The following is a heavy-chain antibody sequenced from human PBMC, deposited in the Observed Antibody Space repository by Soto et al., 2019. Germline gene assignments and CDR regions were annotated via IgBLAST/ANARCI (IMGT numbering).Heavy chain of an antibody. CDR3: ARGSITMVRGVIIHYYYMDV. CDR1: GYTFTGYY. CDR2: INPNSGGT. J-gene: IGHJ6*03. Sequence: QVQLVQSGAEVKKPGASVKVSCKASGYTFTGYYMHWVRQAPGQGLEWMGWINPNSGGTNYAQKVQGWVTMTRDTSIRTAYVELSRLRSDDTAVYYCARGSITMVRGVIIHYYYMDVWGKGTTVTVSS. V-gene: IGHV1-2*04. D-gene: IGHD3-10*01.